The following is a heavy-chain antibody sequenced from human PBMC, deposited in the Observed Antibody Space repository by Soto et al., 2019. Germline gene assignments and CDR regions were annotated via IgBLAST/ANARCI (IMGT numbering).Heavy chain of an antibody. J-gene: IGHJ6*02. CDR2: SYSSENT. Sequence: QLQLQESGPGLVKPSETLSLTCTVSGGSVSSSSYSWGWIRQSPGKGLEWIATSYSSENTYYNPSLRSRVTPSVDTSTHDFSLRLRSVTAADTAVYYCARLNRYCLSTNCHGYYGMHVWGQGPPVTVSS. V-gene: IGHV4-39*02. D-gene: IGHD2-2*01. CDR1: GGSVSSSSYS. CDR3: ARLNRYCLSTNCHGYYGMHV.